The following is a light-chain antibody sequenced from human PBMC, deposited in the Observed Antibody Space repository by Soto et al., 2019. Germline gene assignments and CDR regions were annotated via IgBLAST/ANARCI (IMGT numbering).Light chain of an antibody. CDR2: GAA. V-gene: IGKV3-20*01. CDR1: QSVSSSY. CDR3: QYSGTSPPWT. J-gene: IGKJ1*01. Sequence: EIVLTQSPGTLSLSPGEGATLSCRASQSVSSSYLAWYQQKPGQAPRLLIYGAANRATGIPDRFSGSGSGTDFTLTISRPEPEDFAVYYCQYSGTSPPWTFGQGTKVEIK.